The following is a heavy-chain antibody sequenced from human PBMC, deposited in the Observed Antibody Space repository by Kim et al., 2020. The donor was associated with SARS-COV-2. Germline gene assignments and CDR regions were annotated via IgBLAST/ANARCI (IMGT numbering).Heavy chain of an antibody. CDR1: GGSISSYY. CDR2: IYYSGST. V-gene: IGHV4-59*01. J-gene: IGHJ4*02. CDR3: ARLAVADGGDDY. Sequence: SETLSLTCTVSGGSISSYYWSWIRQPPGKGLEWIGYIYYSGSTNYNPSLKSRVTISVDTSKNQFSLKLGFVTAADTAVYYCARLAVADGGDDYWGQGTLVTVSS. D-gene: IGHD6-19*01.